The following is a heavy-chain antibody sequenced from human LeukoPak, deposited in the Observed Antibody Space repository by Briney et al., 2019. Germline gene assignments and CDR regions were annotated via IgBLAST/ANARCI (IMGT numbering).Heavy chain of an antibody. D-gene: IGHD3-22*01. CDR1: GGSISSGGYF. Sequence: SQTLSLTCTVSGGSISSGGYFWSWIRQHPGKGLEWIGYIYYSGSTYYNPSLKSRVTISVDTSKNQFSLKLSSVTAADTAVYYCTRDGPRSSGYPDTWGQGTLVTVSS. V-gene: IGHV4-31*03. CDR3: TRDGPRSSGYPDT. J-gene: IGHJ5*02. CDR2: IYYSGST.